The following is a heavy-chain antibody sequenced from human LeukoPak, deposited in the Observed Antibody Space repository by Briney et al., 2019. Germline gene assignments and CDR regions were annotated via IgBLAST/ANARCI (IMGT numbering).Heavy chain of an antibody. J-gene: IGHJ4*02. Sequence: PGGSLRLSCAASGFTFSSTWMSWVRQAPGKGLEWVANIKGDGSAKNYVDSVKGRFTISRDNAKNSLYLQMSSPRVEDTSVYYCARYGSIGDLGQGTLVTVSS. CDR2: IKGDGSAK. CDR3: ARYGSIGD. CDR1: GFTFSSTW. V-gene: IGHV3-7*01. D-gene: IGHD6-6*01.